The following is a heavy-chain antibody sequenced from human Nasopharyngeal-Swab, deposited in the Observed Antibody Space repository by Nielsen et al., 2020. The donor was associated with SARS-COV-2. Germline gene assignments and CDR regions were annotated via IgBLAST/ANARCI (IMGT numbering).Heavy chain of an antibody. D-gene: IGHD3-22*01. J-gene: IGHJ6*02. V-gene: IGHV4-34*01. CDR3: ARGTVYYYHSSGYYYYYYGMDV. CDR2: INHSGST. Sequence: WIRQPPGKGLEWIGEINHSGSTNYNPSLKSRVTISVDTSKNQFSLKLSSVTAADTAVYYCARGTVYYYHSSGYYYYYYGMDVWGQGTTVTVSS.